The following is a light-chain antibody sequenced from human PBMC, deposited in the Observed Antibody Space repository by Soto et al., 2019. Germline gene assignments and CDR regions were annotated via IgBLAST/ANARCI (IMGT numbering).Light chain of an antibody. CDR1: RDTGTW. CDR3: QQASVLPFT. J-gene: IGKJ3*01. V-gene: IGKV1-12*01. CDR2: AAS. Sequence: DLQMTQSPSSVSASVGDRVTITCRASRDTGTWLAWYQQIPGKAPKLLIFAASTLQNRVPSRFSGSGSGTDFTLTISGLQPEDFATYYCQQASVLPFTFGPGTKVDIK.